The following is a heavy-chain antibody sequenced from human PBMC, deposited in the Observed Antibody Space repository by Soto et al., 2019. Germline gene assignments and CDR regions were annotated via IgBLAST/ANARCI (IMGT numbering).Heavy chain of an antibody. CDR1: AYTFTSYG. D-gene: IGHD3-10*01. V-gene: IGHV1-18*04. Sequence: ASVKVSCKASAYTFTSYGISWVRQAPGQGLEWMGWISAYNGNTNYAQKLQGRVTMTTDTSTSTAYMELRSLRSDDTAVYYCAKITMVRGVIIVIDYWGQGTLVTVS. J-gene: IGHJ4*02. CDR2: ISAYNGNT. CDR3: AKITMVRGVIIVIDY.